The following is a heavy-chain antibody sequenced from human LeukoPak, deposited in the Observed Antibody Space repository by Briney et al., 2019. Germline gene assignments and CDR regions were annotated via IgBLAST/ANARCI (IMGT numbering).Heavy chain of an antibody. V-gene: IGHV1-69*13. CDR3: ATGLSGYNHGGYFDY. CDR2: IIPIFGTA. CDR1: GYTFTTYN. J-gene: IGHJ4*02. Sequence: ASVKVSCKASGYTFTTYNINWVRQATGQGLEWMGGIIPIFGTANYAQKFQGRVTITADESTSTAYMELSSLRSEDTAVYYCATGLSGYNHGGYFDYWGQGTLVTVSS. D-gene: IGHD5-18*01.